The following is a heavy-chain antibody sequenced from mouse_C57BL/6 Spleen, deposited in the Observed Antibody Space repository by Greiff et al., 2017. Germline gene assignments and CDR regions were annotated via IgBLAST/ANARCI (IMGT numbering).Heavy chain of an antibody. CDR2: IDPSDSYT. Sequence: VQLRQPGAELVKPGASVKLSCKASGYTFTSYWMQWVKQRPGQGLEWIGEIDPSDSYTNYNQKFKGKATMTVDTSSSTAYMQLSSLTSEDSADYYCARKRAMDYWGQGTSVTVSS. CDR1: GYTFTSYW. V-gene: IGHV1-50*01. J-gene: IGHJ4*01. CDR3: ARKRAMDY.